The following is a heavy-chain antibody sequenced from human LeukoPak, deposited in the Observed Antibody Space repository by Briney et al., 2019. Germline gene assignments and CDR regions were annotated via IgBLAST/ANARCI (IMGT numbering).Heavy chain of an antibody. CDR3: AKDRFAGATRYYFDY. J-gene: IGHJ4*02. V-gene: IGHV3-30*18. D-gene: IGHD1-26*01. Sequence: GRSLRLSCAASGFTFSSYGMHWVRQAPGKGLEWVAVISYDVSNKYYADSVKGRFTISRDNSKNTVYLQMNSLRAEDTAVYYCAKDRFAGATRYYFDYWGQGTLVTVSS. CDR2: ISYDVSNK. CDR1: GFTFSSYG.